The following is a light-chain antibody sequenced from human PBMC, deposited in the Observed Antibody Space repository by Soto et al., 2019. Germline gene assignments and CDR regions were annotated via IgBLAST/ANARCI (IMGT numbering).Light chain of an antibody. CDR3: CSYAGSSTYV. V-gene: IGLV2-23*01. CDR1: SSDVGSYNL. CDR2: EGT. Sequence: QSALTQPASVSGSPGQSITISCTGTSSDVGSYNLVSWYQQHPGKAPQLMIYEGTKRPSGVSNRFSGSKSGNTASLTISGLQAEDEADYYCCSYAGSSTYVFGTGTQLTVL. J-gene: IGLJ1*01.